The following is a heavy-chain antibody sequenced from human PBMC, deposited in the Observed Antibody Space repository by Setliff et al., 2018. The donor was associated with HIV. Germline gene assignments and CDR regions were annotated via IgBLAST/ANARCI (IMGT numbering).Heavy chain of an antibody. J-gene: IGHJ4*02. CDR1: GGTFSNYA. CDR2: IIPIFGTA. CDR3: AKGPPLVISLPDF. D-gene: IGHD3-9*01. Sequence: GASVKVSCKASGGTFSNYAISWVRQAPGQGLEWMGGIIPIFGTAHYAQRFQGRVTITADESTNTAYMERSSLISEDTALYYCAKGPPLVISLPDFWGQGTLVTV. V-gene: IGHV1-69*13.